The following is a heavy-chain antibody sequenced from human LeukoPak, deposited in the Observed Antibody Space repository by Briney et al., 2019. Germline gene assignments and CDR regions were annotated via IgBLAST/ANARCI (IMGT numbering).Heavy chain of an antibody. Sequence: PSETLSLTCTVSGGSISSNSYYWGWIRQPPGKGLEWIGSIYHSGSTYYNPSLKSRVTISVDTSKNQFSLKLSSVTAADMAVYYCTRHQWWLAPRNFDYWGQGTLVTVSS. CDR3: TRHQWWLAPRNFDY. V-gene: IGHV4-39*01. CDR2: IYHSGST. CDR1: GGSISSNSYY. J-gene: IGHJ4*02. D-gene: IGHD2-8*01.